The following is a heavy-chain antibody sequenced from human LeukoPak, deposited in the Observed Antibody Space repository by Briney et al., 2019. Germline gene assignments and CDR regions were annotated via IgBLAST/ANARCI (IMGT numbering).Heavy chain of an antibody. CDR2: IYYSGST. Sequence: SETLSLTCTVSGGSISSYYWSWIRQPPGKGLEWIGYIYYSGSTNYNPSLKSRVTISVDTSNNHFSLKLTSVTAADTAVYYCARDVKGYYYGSGIDFWGQGTLVTVSS. D-gene: IGHD3-10*01. V-gene: IGHV4-59*12. J-gene: IGHJ4*02. CDR1: GGSISSYY. CDR3: ARDVKGYYYGSGIDF.